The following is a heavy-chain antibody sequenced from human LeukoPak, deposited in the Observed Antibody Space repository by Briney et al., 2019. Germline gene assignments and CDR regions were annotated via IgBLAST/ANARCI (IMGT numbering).Heavy chain of an antibody. CDR2: INPNSGGT. V-gene: IGHV1-2*02. D-gene: IGHD5-12*01. Sequence: ASVKVSCKASGYTFTAYYMHWVRQAPGQGLERMGWINPNSGGTDYAQKFQGRVTMTRDTSISTAYMELSRLRSDDTAVYYCARSGYSGYDPIDYWGQGTLVTVSS. CDR1: GYTFTAYY. J-gene: IGHJ4*02. CDR3: ARSGYSGYDPIDY.